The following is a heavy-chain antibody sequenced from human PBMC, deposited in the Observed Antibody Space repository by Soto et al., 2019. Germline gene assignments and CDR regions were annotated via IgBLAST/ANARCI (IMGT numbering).Heavy chain of an antibody. CDR1: GYTFTSYG. V-gene: IGHV1-18*04. CDR3: ARDRCTTDRCYTHHFDV. D-gene: IGHD2-8*01. CDR2: ISVYTGNT. Sequence: QVQLVQSGGEVTKPGASVKVSCKSSGYTFTSYGVSWVRQAPGQGLEWLGWISVYTGNTKQAQKFQCRVTLTTEASTGTASLELRNLRSDDTAVYYCARDRCTTDRCYTHHFDVWGQGTTVTVSS. J-gene: IGHJ6*02.